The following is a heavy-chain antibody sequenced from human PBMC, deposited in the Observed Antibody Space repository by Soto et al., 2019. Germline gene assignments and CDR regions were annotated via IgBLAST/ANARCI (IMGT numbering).Heavy chain of an antibody. V-gene: IGHV4-31*03. CDR2: IYYSGST. D-gene: IGHD2-2*01. CDR1: GGSISSGGYY. CDR3: ARYQLLSNWFDP. J-gene: IGHJ5*02. Sequence: SETLSLTCTVSGGSISSGGYYWSWIRQHPGKGLEWIGYIYYSGSTYYNPSLKSRVTISVDTSKNQFSLKLSSVTAADTAVYYCARYQLLSNWFDPWGQGTLVTVSS.